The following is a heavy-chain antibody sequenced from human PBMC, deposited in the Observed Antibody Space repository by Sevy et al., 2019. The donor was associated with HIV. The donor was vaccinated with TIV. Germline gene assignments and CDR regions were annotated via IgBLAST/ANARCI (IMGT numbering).Heavy chain of an antibody. CDR3: ARGDGRDSYFFDY. Sequence: ASVKVSCKASGYTFTSYDISWVRQAPGQGLEWMGWISAYNGNTNYAQKLQGRVTMTTDRSTSTAYMELRSLRFDDTAVYYCARGDGRDSYFFDYWGQGTLVTVSS. J-gene: IGHJ4*02. CDR1: GYTFTSYD. CDR2: ISAYNGNT. V-gene: IGHV1-18*01.